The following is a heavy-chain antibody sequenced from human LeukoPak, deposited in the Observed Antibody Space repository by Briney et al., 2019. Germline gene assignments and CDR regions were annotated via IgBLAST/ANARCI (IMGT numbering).Heavy chain of an antibody. CDR2: INHSGST. CDR3: ARGGWGRAARPWFDP. CDR1: GGSISSGGYY. Sequence: SETLSLTCTVSGGSISSGGYYWSWIRQPPGKGLEWIGEINHSGSTNYNPSLKSRVTISVDTSKNQFSLKLSSVTAADTAVYYCARGGWGRAARPWFDPWGQGTLVTVSS. V-gene: IGHV4-39*07. J-gene: IGHJ5*02. D-gene: IGHD6-6*01.